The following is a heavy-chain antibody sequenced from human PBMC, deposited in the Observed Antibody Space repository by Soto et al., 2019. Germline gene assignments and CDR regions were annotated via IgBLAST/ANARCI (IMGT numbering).Heavy chain of an antibody. D-gene: IGHD5-12*01. CDR3: ARQGRDGYNYDYYYGMDV. CDR2: IYPGDSDT. CDR1: GYSFTSYW. V-gene: IGHV5-51*01. Sequence: RGESLKISCKGSGYSFTSYWIGWVRQMPGKGLEWMGIIYPGDSDTRYSPSFQGQVTISADKSISTAYLQWSSLKASDTAMYYCARQGRDGYNYDYYYGMDVWGQGTTVTVS. J-gene: IGHJ6*02.